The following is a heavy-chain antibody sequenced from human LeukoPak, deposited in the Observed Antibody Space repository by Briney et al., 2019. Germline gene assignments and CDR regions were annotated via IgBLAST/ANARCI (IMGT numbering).Heavy chain of an antibody. CDR2: ISGSGGST. J-gene: IGHJ5*01. V-gene: IGHV3-23*01. D-gene: IGHD3-10*01. Sequence: GGSLRLSCAASGFTFSSYAMSWVRQAPGKGLEWVSAISGSGGSTYYADSVKGRFTISRDNAKNMVYLQMNSLRDDDTAIYYCTRAITYFYGSVTYDWFDSWGQGTRVTVSS. CDR3: TRAITYFYGSVTYDWFDS. CDR1: GFTFSSYA.